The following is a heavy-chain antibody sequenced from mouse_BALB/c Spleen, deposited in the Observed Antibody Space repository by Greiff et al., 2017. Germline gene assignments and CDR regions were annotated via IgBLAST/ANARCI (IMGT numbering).Heavy chain of an antibody. J-gene: IGHJ1*01. CDR3: ARDAYYRYDGRGPHWYFDV. Sequence: EVKLQESGGGLVQPGGSLRLSCATSGFTFTDYYMSWVRQPPGKALEWLGFIRNKANGYTTEYSASVKGRFTISRDNSQSILYLQMNTLRAEDSATYYCARDAYYRYDGRGPHWYFDVWGAGTTVTVSS. V-gene: IGHV7-3*02. CDR2: IRNKANGYTT. D-gene: IGHD2-14*01. CDR1: GFTFTDYY.